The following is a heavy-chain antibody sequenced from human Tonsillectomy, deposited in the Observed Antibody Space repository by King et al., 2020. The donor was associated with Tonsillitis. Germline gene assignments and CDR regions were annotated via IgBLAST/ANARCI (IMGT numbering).Heavy chain of an antibody. J-gene: IGHJ4*02. D-gene: IGHD3-3*01. CDR2: IYTSGST. CDR1: GGSISSYY. CDR3: ARDGGSYYDFWSGYRPGYYFDY. Sequence: QLQASGPGLVKPSETLSLTCTVSGGSISSYYWSWIRQPAGKGLEWIGRIYTSGSTNYNPSLKSRVTMSVDTSKNQFSLKLSSVTAADTAVYYCARDGGSYYDFWSGYRPGYYFDYWGQGTLVTVSS. V-gene: IGHV4-4*07.